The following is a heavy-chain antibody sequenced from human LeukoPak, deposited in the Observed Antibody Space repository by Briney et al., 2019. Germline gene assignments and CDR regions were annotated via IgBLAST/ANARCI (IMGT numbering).Heavy chain of an antibody. Sequence: GGSLRLSCAASRFTFSSYGMHWVRQAPGKGLEWVAIISYDGSNKYYADSVKGRFTISRDNSKNTLYLQMHSLRAEDTAVYYCASSSDTYGSGSYYNGLGDVWGKGTTVTISS. D-gene: IGHD3-10*01. CDR1: RFTFSSYG. CDR2: ISYDGSNK. J-gene: IGHJ6*04. V-gene: IGHV3-30*03. CDR3: ASSSDTYGSGSYYNGLGDV.